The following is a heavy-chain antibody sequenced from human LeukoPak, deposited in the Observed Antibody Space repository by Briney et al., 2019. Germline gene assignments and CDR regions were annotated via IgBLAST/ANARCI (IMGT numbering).Heavy chain of an antibody. D-gene: IGHD2-21*01. CDR1: GGSISSGDYY. CDR3: ARGIWNYYFDY. CDR2: IYYSGST. J-gene: IGHJ4*02. Sequence: PSQTLSLTCTVSGGSISSGDYYWSWIRQPPGKGLEWIGYIYYSGSTYYNPSLKSRVTISVDTSRNQFSLKLSSVTAADTAVYYCARGIWNYYFDYWGQGTLVTVSS. V-gene: IGHV4-30-4*08.